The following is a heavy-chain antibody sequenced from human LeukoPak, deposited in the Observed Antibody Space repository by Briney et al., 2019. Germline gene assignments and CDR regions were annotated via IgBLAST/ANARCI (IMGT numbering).Heavy chain of an antibody. CDR3: ARVRSVGGNPHAFNI. D-gene: IGHD4-23*01. Sequence: PGGSLRLSCAASGFTFSNYWMHWVRQAPGKGLVWVSRIKSDGSSTISADSVKGRFTISRDNAKNSLYLQMNSLRVEDTALYYCARVRSVGGNPHAFNIWGQGTMVTVSS. J-gene: IGHJ3*02. CDR2: IKSDGSST. CDR1: GFTFSNYW. V-gene: IGHV3-74*01.